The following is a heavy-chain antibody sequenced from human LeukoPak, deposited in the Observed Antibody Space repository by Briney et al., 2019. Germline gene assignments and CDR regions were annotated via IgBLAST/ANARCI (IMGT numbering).Heavy chain of an antibody. CDR1: GGSFSGYY. CDR3: ARGGELERLSIYYYYMDV. D-gene: IGHD1-1*01. Sequence: PSETLSLTCAVYGGSFSGYYWYWIRKPPGQGLERIGEINHSGSTNYNPSLKSRVTISVDTSKNQFSLKLSSVTAADTAVYYCARGGELERLSIYYYYMDVWGKGTTVTVSS. V-gene: IGHV4-34*01. CDR2: INHSGST. J-gene: IGHJ6*03.